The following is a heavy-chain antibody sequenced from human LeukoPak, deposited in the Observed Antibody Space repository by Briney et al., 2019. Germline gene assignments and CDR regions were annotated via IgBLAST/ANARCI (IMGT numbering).Heavy chain of an antibody. Sequence: PSETLSLTCTVSGGSISSSSYCWGWIRQPPGKGLEWIGSIYYSGSTYYNPSLKSRVTISVDTSKNQFSLKLSSVTAADTAVYYCATMGAHSGSYVWFDPWGQGTLVTVSS. CDR3: ATMGAHSGSYVWFDP. V-gene: IGHV4-39*01. J-gene: IGHJ5*02. CDR1: GGSISSSSYC. D-gene: IGHD1-26*01. CDR2: IYYSGST.